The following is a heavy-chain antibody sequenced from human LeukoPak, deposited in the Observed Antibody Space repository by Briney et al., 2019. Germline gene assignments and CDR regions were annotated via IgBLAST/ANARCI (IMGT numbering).Heavy chain of an antibody. CDR2: IYYSGST. CDR3: ARQDTAMVKAGAFDI. Sequence: PSETLSLTCTVSGGSISSSSYYWGWIRQPPGKGLEWIGSIYYSGSTYYNPSLKSRVTISVDTSKNRFSLKLSSVTAADTAVYYCARQDTAMVKAGAFDIWGQGTMVTVSS. CDR1: GGSISSSSYY. J-gene: IGHJ3*02. V-gene: IGHV4-39*01. D-gene: IGHD5-18*01.